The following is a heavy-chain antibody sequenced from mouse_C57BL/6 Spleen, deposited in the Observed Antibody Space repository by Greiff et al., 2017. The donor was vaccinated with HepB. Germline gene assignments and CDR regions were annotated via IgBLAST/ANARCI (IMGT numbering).Heavy chain of an antibody. V-gene: IGHV1-81*01. CDR3: ARHSNEYFDV. Sequence: VQLQQSGAELARPGASVKLSCKASGYTFTSYGISWVKQRTGQGLEWIGEIYPRSGNTYYNEKFKGKATLTADKSSSTAYMELRSLTSEDSAVYFCARHSNEYFDVWGTGTTVTVSS. CDR2: IYPRSGNT. J-gene: IGHJ1*03. CDR1: GYTFTSYG. D-gene: IGHD2-5*01.